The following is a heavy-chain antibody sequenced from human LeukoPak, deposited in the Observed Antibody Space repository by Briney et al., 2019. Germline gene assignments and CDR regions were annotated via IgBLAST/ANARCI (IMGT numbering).Heavy chain of an antibody. J-gene: IGHJ4*02. CDR3: ARGCDY. Sequence: SETLSLTCAVYGGSFSGYYWSWIRQPPGKGLEWIGEINHSGSTNYNPPLKSRVTISVDTSKNQFSLKLSSVTAADTAVYYCARGCDYWGRGTLVTVSS. CDR1: GGSFSGYY. CDR2: INHSGST. V-gene: IGHV4-34*01.